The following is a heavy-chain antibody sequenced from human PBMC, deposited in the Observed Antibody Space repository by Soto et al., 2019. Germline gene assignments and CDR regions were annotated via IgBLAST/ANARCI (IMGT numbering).Heavy chain of an antibody. Sequence: SHPLSVNCPLSGASTNNVYWSWIWQPPGKRLEWLGYISGRGYTNYNPSLNSRVILSVDTSKTQFSLNLTSVTAADTAVYFCAASYYAILTGHFAFDIWGHGTMVT. CDR2: ISGRGYT. V-gene: IGHV4-59*03. J-gene: IGHJ3*02. CDR1: GASTNNVY. D-gene: IGHD3-9*01. CDR3: AASYYAILTGHFAFDI.